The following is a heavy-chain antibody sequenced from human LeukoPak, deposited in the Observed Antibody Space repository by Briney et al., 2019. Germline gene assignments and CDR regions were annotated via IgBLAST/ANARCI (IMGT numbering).Heavy chain of an antibody. CDR3: ARHYGP. V-gene: IGHV4-34*01. CDR2: INHSGST. D-gene: IGHD3-16*01. Sequence: AETLSLTCTVSGGSISSYYWSWIRQPPGKGLEWIGEINHSGSTNYNPSLKSRVTISVDTSKNQFSLKLNSVTAADTAVYYCARHYGPWGQGTLVTVSS. CDR1: GGSISSYY. J-gene: IGHJ5*02.